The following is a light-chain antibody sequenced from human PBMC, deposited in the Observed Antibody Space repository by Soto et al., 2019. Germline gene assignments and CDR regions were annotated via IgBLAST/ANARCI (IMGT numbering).Light chain of an antibody. J-gene: IGKJ1*01. Sequence: EIVMTPSPATLSVSPGEKATLSCRARQSVSSNLAWYQQKPGQAPRLLIYGASTRATGIPARFSGSGSGTEFTLTISSLQSEDFAVYYCQQYDNWPPTFGQGTKVEIK. V-gene: IGKV3-15*01. CDR3: QQYDNWPPT. CDR2: GAS. CDR1: QSVSSN.